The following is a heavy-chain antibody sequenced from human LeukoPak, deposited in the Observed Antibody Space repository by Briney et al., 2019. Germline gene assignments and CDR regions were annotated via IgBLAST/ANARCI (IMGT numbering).Heavy chain of an antibody. CDR2: IYSGGST. CDR1: GFTFSSYE. Sequence: GGSLRLSCAASGFTFSSYEMNWVRQAPGKGLEWVSVIYSGGSTYYSDSVTGRFTISRDNSKNTLYLQMNSLRAEDTAVYYCARDEGGDYWGQGTLVTVSS. V-gene: IGHV3-66*02. D-gene: IGHD3-16*01. CDR3: ARDEGGDY. J-gene: IGHJ4*02.